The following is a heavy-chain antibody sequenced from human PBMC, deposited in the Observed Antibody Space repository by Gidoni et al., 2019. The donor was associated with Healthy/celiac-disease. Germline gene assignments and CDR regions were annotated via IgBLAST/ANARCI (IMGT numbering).Heavy chain of an antibody. V-gene: IGHV3-30*04. Sequence: QVQLVESGGGVVQPGRSLRLSCAASGFTFSSHAMHWVRQAPGTGREWVAVISYDGSNKYYADSVKGRFTISRDNSKNTLYLQMNSLRAEDTAVYYCARGEGGYFGGSYRTAATDAFDIWGQGTMVTVSS. CDR2: ISYDGSNK. CDR3: ARGEGGYFGGSYRTAATDAFDI. J-gene: IGHJ3*02. CDR1: GFTFSSHA. D-gene: IGHD1-26*01.